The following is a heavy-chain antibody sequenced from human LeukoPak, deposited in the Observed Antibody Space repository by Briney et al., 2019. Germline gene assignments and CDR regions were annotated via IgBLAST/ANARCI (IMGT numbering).Heavy chain of an antibody. V-gene: IGHV3-13*01. CDR2: IVIRGDT. J-gene: IGHJ4*02. CDR3: ARGGIQVSGIDEFDY. CDR1: GFTFIDYD. Sequence: GGSLRLSCAASGFTFIDYDMHWVRQVIGKGLEWVSAIVIRGDTHYSGSVKGRFTISRENAESSLYLQMNSLRAEDTAVYYCARGGIQVSGIDEFDYWGQGALVTVSS. D-gene: IGHD6-19*01.